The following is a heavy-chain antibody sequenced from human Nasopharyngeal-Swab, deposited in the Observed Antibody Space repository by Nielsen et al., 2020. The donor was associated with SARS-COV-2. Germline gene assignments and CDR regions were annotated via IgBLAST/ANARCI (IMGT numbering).Heavy chain of an antibody. D-gene: IGHD2-15*01. CDR2: ISSSSTYI. J-gene: IGHJ4*02. CDR3: ARGRRLLDY. CDR1: GFTFSSYT. Sequence: GESLKISCAASGFTFSSYTMNWVRRAPGKGLEWVSSISSSSTYIYYADSVRGRFTISRDNAKNSLYLQMNSLRAEDTAVYYCARGRRLLDYWGQGTLVTVSS. V-gene: IGHV3-21*01.